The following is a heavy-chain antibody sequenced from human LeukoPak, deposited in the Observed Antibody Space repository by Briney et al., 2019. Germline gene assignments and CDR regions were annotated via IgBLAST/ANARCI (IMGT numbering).Heavy chain of an antibody. CDR1: GFTFSSYW. J-gene: IGHJ1*01. V-gene: IGHV3-7*02. CDR3: ATPVYSSSCDFQH. CDR2: IKQDGSQK. Sequence: AGGSLRLSCAASGFTFSSYWMSWVRQARGKGLEWVANIKQDGSQKYYGDCAKGRFTLSTEHAKNCLYLQMNSLRADDTAVYYCATPVYSSSCDFQHWGQGTLVTVSS. D-gene: IGHD6-13*01.